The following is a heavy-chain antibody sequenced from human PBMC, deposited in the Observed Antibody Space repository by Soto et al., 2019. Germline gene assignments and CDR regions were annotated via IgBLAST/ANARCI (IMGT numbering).Heavy chain of an antibody. V-gene: IGHV3-15*07. CDR2: INGKTDGETT. D-gene: IGHD3-16*02. CDR3: ATEYFYRLTY. J-gene: IGHJ4*02. Sequence: EVQLVESGGALIKPGGSLRLSCAVSGFSFSSTFMNWVRQAPGKGLEWVGRINGKTDGETTDFAAPVKGRFTISRDYSKKTLYLEMNSLKTEDTAVYYCATEYFYRLTYWGQGTLVTVPS. CDR1: GFSFSSTF.